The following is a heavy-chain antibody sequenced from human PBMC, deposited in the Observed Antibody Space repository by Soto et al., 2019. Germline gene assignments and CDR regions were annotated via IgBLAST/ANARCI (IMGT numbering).Heavy chain of an antibody. CDR3: AREGYSYGTMFWYFDY. J-gene: IGHJ4*02. CDR1: GGTFSSYA. Sequence: QVQLVQSGAEVKKPGSSVKVSCKASGGTFSSYAISWVRQAPGQGLEWMGGIIPIFGTANYAQKFQGRVTITADESTSTAYMELSSLRAEDTAVYYCAREGYSYGTMFWYFDYWGQGTLVTVSS. D-gene: IGHD5-18*01. CDR2: IIPIFGTA. V-gene: IGHV1-69*12.